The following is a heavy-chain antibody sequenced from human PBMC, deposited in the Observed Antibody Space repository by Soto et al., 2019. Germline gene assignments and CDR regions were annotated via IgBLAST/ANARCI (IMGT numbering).Heavy chain of an antibody. CDR3: AKSNVVLRLFYFDH. J-gene: IGHJ4*01. V-gene: IGHV3-23*01. D-gene: IGHD3-22*01. CDR1: GFAFSSYA. Sequence: GGSLRLSCAASGFAFSSYAMTWVRQAPGKGLEWVSGISSTGVTTFYADSVKGRFTISRGNSKNTLYLQMHVLRAEDTAVYYCAKSNVVLRLFYFDHWGQGTPVTVSS. CDR2: ISSTGVTT.